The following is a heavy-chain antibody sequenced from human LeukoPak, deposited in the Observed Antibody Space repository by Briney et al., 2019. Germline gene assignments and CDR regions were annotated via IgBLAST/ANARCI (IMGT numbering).Heavy chain of an antibody. V-gene: IGHV3-74*01. D-gene: IGHD6-6*01. Sequence: GGSLRLSCAASGFTFSSYWMHWVRQAPGKVLVWVSRINSDGSSTSYADSVKGRFTISRDNAKNTLYLQMNSLRAEDTAVYYCARIGSSSAPYYYYMDVWGKGTTVTVSS. CDR3: ARIGSSSAPYYYYMDV. CDR2: INSDGSST. J-gene: IGHJ6*03. CDR1: GFTFSSYW.